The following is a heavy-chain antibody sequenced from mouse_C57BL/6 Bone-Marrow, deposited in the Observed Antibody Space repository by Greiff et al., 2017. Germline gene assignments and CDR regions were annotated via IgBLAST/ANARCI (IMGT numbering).Heavy chain of an antibody. J-gene: IGHJ4*01. CDR2: ISSGGSYT. CDR3: ARHTGYSKNAMDY. Sequence: EVQLVESGGDLVKPGGSLKLSCAASGFTFSSYGMSWVSQTPDKRLEWVATISSGGSYTYYPDRVKGRFTFSRDNAKNTLYLQMSSLKSEDTAMYYCARHTGYSKNAMDYWGQGTSVTVSS. D-gene: IGHD2-5*01. CDR1: GFTFSSYG. V-gene: IGHV5-6*01.